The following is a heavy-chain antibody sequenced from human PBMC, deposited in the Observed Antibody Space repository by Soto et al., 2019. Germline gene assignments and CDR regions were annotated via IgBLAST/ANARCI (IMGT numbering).Heavy chain of an antibody. D-gene: IGHD6-13*01. CDR1: GGSIRSSTYY. V-gene: IGHV4-39*01. J-gene: IGHJ4*02. CDR2: IYYSGST. CDR3: TRHEGGAAADRPLDY. Sequence: PSETLSLTCTVSGGSIRSSTYYWCWIRHPPGKGLEWIGSIYYSGSTYYNPSLKSRVTMSVDTSTNQFSLKLNSVTAADTAVYYCTRHEGGAAADRPLDYWGQGTLVTVSS.